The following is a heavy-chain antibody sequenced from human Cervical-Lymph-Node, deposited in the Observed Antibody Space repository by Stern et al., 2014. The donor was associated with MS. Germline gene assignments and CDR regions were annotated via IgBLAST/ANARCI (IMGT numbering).Heavy chain of an antibody. D-gene: IGHD1-26*01. Sequence: QVQLVESGGGVLRPGRSLRLSCAASGFTSNRSAMHWVRQAPGKGLQWVTVLSYNGGSQYYTDCGKGRFTISRDKSKNTLYLQMNNLRPEDTAVYYCASGSYSGSDAFDIWGQGTMVTVSP. CDR2: LSYNGGSQ. V-gene: IGHV3-30*04. CDR3: ASGSYSGSDAFDI. CDR1: GFTSNRSA. J-gene: IGHJ3*02.